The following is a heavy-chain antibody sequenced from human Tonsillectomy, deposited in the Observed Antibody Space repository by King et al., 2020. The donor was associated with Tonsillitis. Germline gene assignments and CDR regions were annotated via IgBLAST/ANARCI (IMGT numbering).Heavy chain of an antibody. CDR3: ARYHPSVAGPFDY. D-gene: IGHD6-19*01. J-gene: IGHJ4*02. V-gene: IGHV4-39*07. CDR1: GGSISIGRYY. CDR2: INYSGST. Sequence: QLQESGTGLMKPSGTMSLTCTVSGGSISIGRYYWGWIRQPPGKGQERIGSINYSGSTYYNPSLKSRVTISVDTSKNQFSLKLRDVTAADTAVYYCARYHPSVAGPFDYWGLGRLFTVSS.